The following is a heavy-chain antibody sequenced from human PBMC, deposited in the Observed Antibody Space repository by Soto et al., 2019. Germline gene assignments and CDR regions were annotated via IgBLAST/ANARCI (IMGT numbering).Heavy chain of an antibody. CDR3: ARYSPYYYDSSGDDY. Sequence: ASVKVSCKASGYTFTSYGISWVRQAPGQGLEWMGWISAYNGNTNYAQKLQGRVTMTTDTSTSTAYMELRSLRSDDTAVYYCARYSPYYYDSSGDDYWGQGTLVTVSS. CDR2: ISAYNGNT. V-gene: IGHV1-18*01. CDR1: GYTFTSYG. D-gene: IGHD3-22*01. J-gene: IGHJ4*02.